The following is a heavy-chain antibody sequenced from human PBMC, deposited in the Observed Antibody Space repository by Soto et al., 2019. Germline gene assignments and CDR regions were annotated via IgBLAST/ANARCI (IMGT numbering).Heavy chain of an antibody. CDR1: GFTFSTYW. CDR2: INSDGSRT. V-gene: IGHV3-74*01. CDR3: ARFSMSSVVAATYVDY. J-gene: IGHJ4*02. Sequence: PGGSLRLSCAASGFTFSTYWMAWVRQAPGKGLVWVSRINSDGSRTNYADSVKGRFTISRDNARNTLYLQMNSLRAEDTAMYFCARFSMSSVVAATYVDYWGQGTLVTVSS. D-gene: IGHD2-15*01.